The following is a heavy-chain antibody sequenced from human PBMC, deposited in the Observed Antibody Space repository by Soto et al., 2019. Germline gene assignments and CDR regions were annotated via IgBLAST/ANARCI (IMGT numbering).Heavy chain of an antibody. CDR2: IWYDGSNQ. CDR3: AKVSSSWYAGFFDL. V-gene: IGHV3-33*06. J-gene: IGHJ4*02. CDR1: GFSFTTYG. D-gene: IGHD6-13*01. Sequence: GGSLRLSCVASGFSFTTYGLHWVLQAPCKGLEWVAVIWYDGSNQYYADSVKGRFTISRDNSMNTLYLQMNTLRAEDTALYYCAKVSSSWYAGFFDLWGRGTLVTVSS.